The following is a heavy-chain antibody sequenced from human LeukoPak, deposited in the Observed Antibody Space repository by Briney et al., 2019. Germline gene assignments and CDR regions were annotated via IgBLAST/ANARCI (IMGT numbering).Heavy chain of an antibody. CDR3: ATVAVIRGVTYFDY. D-gene: IGHD3-10*01. Sequence: PSKTLSLTCTVSGGSISSYYWSWIRQPPGKGLEWIAYLFYSGSTDYNPSLESRVTVSVDTSKNQFSLKLRSVTAADTAVYYCATVAVIRGVTYFDYWGQGTLVTVSS. V-gene: IGHV4-59*01. CDR1: GGSISSYY. CDR2: LFYSGST. J-gene: IGHJ4*02.